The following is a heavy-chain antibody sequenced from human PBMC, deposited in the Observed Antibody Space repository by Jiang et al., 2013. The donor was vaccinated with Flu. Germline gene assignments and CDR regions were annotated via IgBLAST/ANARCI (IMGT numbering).Heavy chain of an antibody. CDR1: GYTFTSYD. J-gene: IGHJ5*02. D-gene: IGHD2-2*01. Sequence: SGAEVKKPGASVKVSCKASGYTFTSYDVNWVRQAPGQGLEWMGWXNPKNGDTKYAQKFQGRVTMTRDTSISTAYMELSRLRSDDTAVYYCARDPSSSSWCWFDPWGQGTLVTVSS. CDR3: ARDPSSSSWCWFDP. CDR2: XNPKNGDT. V-gene: IGHV1-2*02.